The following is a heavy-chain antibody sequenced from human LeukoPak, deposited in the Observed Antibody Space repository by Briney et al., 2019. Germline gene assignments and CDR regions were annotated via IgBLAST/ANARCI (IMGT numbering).Heavy chain of an antibody. V-gene: IGHV5-51*01. Sequence: PGASLQISCKGSGYIFTAYWIAWVRQLPGQRLECIRIIYPGDSDTRYSPSFQGQVTNSADKSINTTYLQWSSLKASDTGMYYCARPMSRGSPHYSDYWGQGTLVIVSS. J-gene: IGHJ4*02. CDR1: GYIFTAYW. CDR2: IYPGDSDT. D-gene: IGHD3-10*01. CDR3: ARPMSRGSPHYSDY.